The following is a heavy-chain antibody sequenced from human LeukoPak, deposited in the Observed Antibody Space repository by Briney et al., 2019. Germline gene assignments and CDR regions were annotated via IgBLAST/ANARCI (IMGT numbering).Heavy chain of an antibody. Sequence: PGGSLRLSCAASGFTFSSYAMRWVRQAPGKGLEYVSAISSNGGSTYYANSVKGRFTISRDNSKNTLYLQMGSLRAEDMAAYYCARLSLYYYDSSGYSSDAFDIWGQGTMVTVSS. CDR2: ISSNGGST. D-gene: IGHD3-22*01. V-gene: IGHV3-64*01. CDR3: ARLSLYYYDSSGYSSDAFDI. CDR1: GFTFSSYA. J-gene: IGHJ3*02.